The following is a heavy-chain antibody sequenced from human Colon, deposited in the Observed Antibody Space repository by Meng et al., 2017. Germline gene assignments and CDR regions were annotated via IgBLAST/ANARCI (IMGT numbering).Heavy chain of an antibody. J-gene: IGHJ4*02. D-gene: IGHD3-22*01. CDR1: GYSISTAYY. Sequence: LQESGPGLVKPSETLSLTCSVSGYSISTAYYWGWIRQTPGKGLEWIASIDRSGTTYYNPSLESRVTISVDTSKNHFSLRLNSVTAADTAVYFCARTIYSSSVDYWGQGTLVTVFS. CDR3: ARTIYSSSVDY. CDR2: IDRSGTT. V-gene: IGHV4-38-2*01.